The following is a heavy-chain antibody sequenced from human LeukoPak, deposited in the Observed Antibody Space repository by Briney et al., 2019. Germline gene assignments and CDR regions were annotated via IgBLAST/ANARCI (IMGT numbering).Heavy chain of an antibody. D-gene: IGHD3-22*01. V-gene: IGHV5-51*01. Sequence: GESLKISCKASGYTFINFWIGWVRQMPGKGLEWMGIVYPDDSDTRYSPSFQGQVTLSADKSISTAYLHWGSLKASDTAMYYCARQGHYYDGHESGRGASDIWGQGTMVTVSS. CDR2: VYPDDSDT. J-gene: IGHJ3*02. CDR3: ARQGHYYDGHESGRGASDI. CDR1: GYTFINFW.